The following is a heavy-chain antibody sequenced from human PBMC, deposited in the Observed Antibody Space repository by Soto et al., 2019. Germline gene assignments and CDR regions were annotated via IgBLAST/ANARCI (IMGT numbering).Heavy chain of an antibody. Sequence: EVQLVESGGGLVKPGGSLRLSCAASGFPFSTYTMNWVRQAPGKGLEWVSFISSSSSYIYYADSVKGRFTISRDNAKNSLYLDMNSLRAEDTAVYYCSRGHPYFDWLGAYWGPGTLVTVSS. CDR3: SRGHPYFDWLGAY. D-gene: IGHD3-9*01. CDR1: GFPFSTYT. V-gene: IGHV3-21*01. J-gene: IGHJ4*02. CDR2: ISSSSSYI.